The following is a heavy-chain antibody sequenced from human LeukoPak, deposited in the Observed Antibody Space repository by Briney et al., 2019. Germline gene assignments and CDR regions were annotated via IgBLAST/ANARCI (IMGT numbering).Heavy chain of an antibody. V-gene: IGHV3-7*01. CDR1: GFTFSSYW. CDR2: IKQDGSQK. Sequence: GGSLRLSCAASGFTFSSYWMSWVRQAPGKGLEWVANIKQDGSQKYYVGSVKGRSTISRDNAKNSLYLQMNSLRVDDTAVYYCAREQYGDHFDNWGQGTLVTVSS. CDR3: AREQYGDHFDN. D-gene: IGHD4-17*01. J-gene: IGHJ4*02.